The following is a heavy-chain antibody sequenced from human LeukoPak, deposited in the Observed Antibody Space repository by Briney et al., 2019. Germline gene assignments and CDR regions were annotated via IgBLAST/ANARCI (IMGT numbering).Heavy chain of an antibody. Sequence: GGSLRLSCAASGFSFSTYWMHWVRQTPGKGLVWVSLIYGDGSTTAYEDSVKGRFTISRDNAKNTLYLQMNNLRAEDTAVYYCVRDGVGTIPLDGWGQGTLVTVSS. V-gene: IGHV3-74*01. J-gene: IGHJ4*02. CDR3: VRDGVGTIPLDG. D-gene: IGHD1-26*01. CDR2: IYGDGSTT. CDR1: GFSFSTYW.